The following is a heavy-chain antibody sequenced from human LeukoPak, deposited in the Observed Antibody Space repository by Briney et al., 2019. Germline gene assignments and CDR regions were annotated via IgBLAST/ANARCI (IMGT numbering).Heavy chain of an antibody. CDR1: GYRFSRYW. V-gene: IGHV5-51*01. J-gene: IGHJ4*02. Sequence: GESLEISCRASGYRFSRYWIGWVRQMPGKGLEWMGIIYPGDSETRYSPSFQGQVTMSADRSITTAYLQWSSLKASDTAMYYCASPYPREYCSTSSCYFNYWGQGTLVTVSS. CDR2: IYPGDSET. D-gene: IGHD2-2*01. CDR3: ASPYPREYCSTSSCYFNY.